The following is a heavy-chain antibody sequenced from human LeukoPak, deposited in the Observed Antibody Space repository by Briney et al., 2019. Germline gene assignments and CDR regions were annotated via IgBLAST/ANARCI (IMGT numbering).Heavy chain of an antibody. Sequence: SETLSLTCTVSGGSISSTNYYWAWIRQPPGKGLEWIGSISYSGSTYYNPSLESRVTISVDTSKHQFSLRLSSVTAADTAVYYCARHSGYALYNWFDPWGQGTLVTVSS. CDR3: ARHSGYALYNWFDP. CDR1: GGSISSTNYY. V-gene: IGHV4-39*01. CDR2: ISYSGST. D-gene: IGHD5-12*01. J-gene: IGHJ5*02.